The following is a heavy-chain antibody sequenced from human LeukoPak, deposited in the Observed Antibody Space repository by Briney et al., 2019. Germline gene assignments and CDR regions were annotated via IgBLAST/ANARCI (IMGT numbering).Heavy chain of an antibody. J-gene: IGHJ4*02. CDR1: RGPFCRGDYY. V-gene: IGHV4-30-4*02. CDR2: IYYRGLA. D-gene: IGHD5-12*01. CDR3: ARALSLRGYSGQDFDY. Sequence: SDTLSLACTVSRGPFCRGDYYRSWSRQPPGKGLEWSRYIYYRGLAYYNPSLKSQVTISVDTSKNQFSLKLSSVTAADTAVYYCARALSLRGYSGQDFDYWGQGTLVTVSS.